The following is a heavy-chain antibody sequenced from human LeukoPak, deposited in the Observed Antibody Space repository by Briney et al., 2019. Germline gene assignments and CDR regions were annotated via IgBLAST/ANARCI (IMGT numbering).Heavy chain of an antibody. V-gene: IGHV3-21*01. CDR3: ARVMMGATVTTFHYYCMDV. CDR1: GFIFSHYS. D-gene: IGHD4-11*01. CDR2: ITSSSSHI. J-gene: IGHJ6*03. Sequence: GGPLTLSYPPSGFIFSHYSIDWVRQAPGKGLERVAAITSSSSHIYYADSVKGRFTISRDNAKNALYLQMNSLRAEDTAIYYCARVMMGATVTTFHYYCMDVWGVGTTVTVSS.